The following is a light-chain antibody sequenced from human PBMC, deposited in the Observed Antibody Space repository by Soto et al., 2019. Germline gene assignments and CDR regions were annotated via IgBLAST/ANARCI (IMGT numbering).Light chain of an antibody. V-gene: IGKV1-9*01. CDR1: QGISSY. J-gene: IGKJ3*01. CDR2: AAS. Sequence: DIQLTQSPSFLSASVGDRVTITCRASQGISSYLAWYQQKPGKAPKLLIYAASTLQSRVPSRFSGSGSGTEFTLTISSLQPEDFATYYCQQLNSYPHFGPGTKVDIK. CDR3: QQLNSYPH.